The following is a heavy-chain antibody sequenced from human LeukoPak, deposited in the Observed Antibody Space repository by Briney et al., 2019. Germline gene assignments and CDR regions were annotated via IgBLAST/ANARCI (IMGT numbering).Heavy chain of an antibody. D-gene: IGHD3-22*01. CDR3: ARVDSSGYYIDY. V-gene: IGHV4-4*07. CDR2: IFSSGST. J-gene: IGHJ4*02. CDR1: GGSLSRYY. Sequence: SETLSLTCNVSGGSLSRYYWTWIRQPAGKGLEWIGRIFSSGSTNYNPSLKSRVTTSVDTSKNQFSLKLSSVTAADTAVYYCARVDSSGYYIDYWGQGTLVTVSS.